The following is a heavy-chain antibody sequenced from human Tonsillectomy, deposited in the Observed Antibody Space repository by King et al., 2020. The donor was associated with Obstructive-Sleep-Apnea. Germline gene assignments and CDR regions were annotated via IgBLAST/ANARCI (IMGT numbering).Heavy chain of an antibody. CDR3: VKGRIILDY. CDR2: ITGSGGST. CDR1: GFTFTSYA. V-gene: IGHV3-23*04. D-gene: IGHD2-21*01. J-gene: IGHJ4*02. Sequence: VQLVESGGGLVQPGESLRLSCAASGFTFTSYAMSWVRQAPGKGLEWVSSITGSGGSTYYADSVKGRFTISRDNSKNTMYLQVNSLRAEDTAVYHCVKGRIILDYWGQGTLVTVSS.